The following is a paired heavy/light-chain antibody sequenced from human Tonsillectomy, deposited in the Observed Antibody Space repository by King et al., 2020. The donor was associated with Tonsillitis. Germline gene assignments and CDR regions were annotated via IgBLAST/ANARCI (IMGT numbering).Light chain of an antibody. J-gene: IGKJ2*01. Sequence: DIQMTQSPSTLSASVGDRVTITCRASQSISNWLAWYQQKPGTAPKLLIYKASSLESGVPSRFSGSGSGTEFTLTISSLQPDDFATYYCQQYNSYPYTFGQGTKLEIK. CDR3: QQYNSYPYT. CDR1: QSISNW. CDR2: KAS. V-gene: IGKV1-5*03.
Heavy chain of an antibody. D-gene: IGHD3-3*01. CDR2: IWYDGSNK. V-gene: IGHV3-33*01. Sequence: QVQLVESGGGVVQPGRSLRLSCAASGFTFTTYGMHWVRQAPGKGLEWVAVIWYDGSNKYYADSVRGRFTISRDNSRNTLYLQMNSLRAEDTAVYYCARDGGDLSHDYDFWSGYSGTFDIWGQGTVVTVSS. J-gene: IGHJ3*02. CDR1: GFTFTTYG. CDR3: ARDGGDLSHDYDFWSGYSGTFDI.